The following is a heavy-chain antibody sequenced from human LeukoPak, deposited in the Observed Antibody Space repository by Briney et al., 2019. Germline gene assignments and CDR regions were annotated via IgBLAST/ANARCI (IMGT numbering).Heavy chain of an antibody. D-gene: IGHD6-13*01. CDR1: SASISSTSYY. CDR2: IIYSGNT. J-gene: IGHJ4*02. Sequence: AETLSLTCTVSSASISSTSYYWGWIRQPPGKGLEWIVGIIYSGNTYYNPSLKSRVTISVDTTKNQFSLKLTSVTAADTAVYFCVRHFHGSGYVVDFWGQGTLVTVSS. V-gene: IGHV4-39*01. CDR3: VRHFHGSGYVVDF.